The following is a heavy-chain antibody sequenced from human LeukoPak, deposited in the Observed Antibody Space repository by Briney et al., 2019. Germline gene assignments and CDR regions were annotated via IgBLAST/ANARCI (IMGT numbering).Heavy chain of an antibody. CDR2: INPNSGGT. D-gene: IGHD3-3*01. V-gene: IGHV1-2*06. J-gene: IGHJ3*02. CDR1: GYTSTGYY. CDR3: ASFGMETHDAFDI. Sequence: SLKVSCKASGYTSTGYYMHRVRQAPGQRLEWMGRINPNSGGTNYAQKFQGRVTMTRDTSISTAYMELSRLRSDDTAVYYCASFGMETHDAFDIWGQGTMVTVSS.